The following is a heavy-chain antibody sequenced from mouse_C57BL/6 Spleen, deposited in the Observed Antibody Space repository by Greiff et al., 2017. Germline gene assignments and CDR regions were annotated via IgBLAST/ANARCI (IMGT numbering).Heavy chain of an antibody. Sequence: QVQLKQPGAELVKPGASVKLSCKASGYTFTSYWMHWVKQRPGQGLEWIGMIHPNSGSTNSNEKFKSKATLTVDKSSSTAYMQLSSLTSEDSAVYYCAREELGRGYFDYWGQGTTRTVSS. CDR1: GYTFTSYW. CDR3: AREELGRGYFDY. CDR2: IHPNSGST. V-gene: IGHV1-64*01. J-gene: IGHJ2*01. D-gene: IGHD4-1*01.